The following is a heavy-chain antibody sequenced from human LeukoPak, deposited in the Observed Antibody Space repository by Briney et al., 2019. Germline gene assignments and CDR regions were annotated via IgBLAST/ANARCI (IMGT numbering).Heavy chain of an antibody. Sequence: PGGSLRLSCAASGFTVSSNYMSWVRQAPGKGLEWVSAISGSGGSTYYADSVKGRFTISRDNSKNTLYLQMNSLTAEDTAVYYCAKDLVSYYDSSGYDYWGQGTLVTVSS. CDR1: GFTVSSNY. V-gene: IGHV3-23*01. CDR2: ISGSGGST. J-gene: IGHJ4*02. D-gene: IGHD3-22*01. CDR3: AKDLVSYYDSSGYDY.